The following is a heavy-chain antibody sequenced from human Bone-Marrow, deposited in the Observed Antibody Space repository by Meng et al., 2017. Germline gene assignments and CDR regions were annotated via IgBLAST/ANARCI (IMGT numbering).Heavy chain of an antibody. CDR2: IIPIFGTA. CDR1: GGTFSSYA. J-gene: IGHJ4*02. V-gene: IGHV1-69*06. CDR3: ARGDMTTVDY. D-gene: IGHD4-17*01. Sequence: SVKVSCKASGGTFSSYAISWVRQAPGLGLEWMGGIIPIFGTANYAQKFQGSVTITADNSTSTAYMELSSLRSEDTTVYYCARGDMTTVDYWGQGTLVTVSS.